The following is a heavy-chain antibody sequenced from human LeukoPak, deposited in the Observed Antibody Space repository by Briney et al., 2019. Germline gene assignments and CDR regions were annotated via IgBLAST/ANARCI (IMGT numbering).Heavy chain of an antibody. V-gene: IGHV4-59*12. CDR1: GGSISSYY. CDR3: AKSLYGSGSYYNWFDP. Sequence: SETLSLTCSVSGGSISSYYWTWIRQSPEKGLEWIGYIQSIGGTNYNPSLKSRVTISVDTSKNQFSLKLSSVTAADTAVYYCAKSLYGSGSYYNWFDPWGQGTLVTVSS. J-gene: IGHJ5*02. D-gene: IGHD3-10*01. CDR2: IQSIGGT.